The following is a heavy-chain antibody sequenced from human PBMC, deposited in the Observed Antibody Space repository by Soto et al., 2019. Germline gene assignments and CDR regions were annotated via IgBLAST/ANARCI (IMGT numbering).Heavy chain of an antibody. J-gene: IGHJ4*02. CDR1: GFTFSSYG. CDR2: IWYDGSNK. CDR3: ARGPRNSVVTIFYY. D-gene: IGHD3-3*01. Sequence: GGSLRLSCAASGFTFSSYGMHWVHQAPGKGLEWVAVIWYDGSNKYYADSVKGRFTISRDNSKNTLYLQMNSLRAEDTAVYYCARGPRNSVVTIFYYWGQGTLVTVSS. V-gene: IGHV3-33*01.